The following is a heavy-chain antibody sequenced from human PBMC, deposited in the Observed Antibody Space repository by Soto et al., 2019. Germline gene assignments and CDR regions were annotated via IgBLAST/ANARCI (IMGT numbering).Heavy chain of an antibody. CDR2: ISSSSSYT. Sequence: QVQLVESGGGLVKPGGSLRLSCAASGFTFSDYYMSWIRQAPGKGLEWVSYISSSSSYTNYADSVKGRFTISRDNAKNSRYLQMNSLRAEDTAVYYCARDGSGSGSYFLGMDVWGQGTTVTVSS. D-gene: IGHD3-10*01. CDR3: ARDGSGSGSYFLGMDV. V-gene: IGHV3-11*05. CDR1: GFTFSDYY. J-gene: IGHJ6*02.